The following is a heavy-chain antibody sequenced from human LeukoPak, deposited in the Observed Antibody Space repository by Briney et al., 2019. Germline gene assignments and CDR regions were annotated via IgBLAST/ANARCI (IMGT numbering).Heavy chain of an antibody. V-gene: IGHV3-33*01. CDR2: IWYDGSNK. CDR1: GFTFSSYG. Sequence: QPGGSLRLSCAASGFTFSSYGMHCVRQAPGKGLEWVAVIWYDGSNKYYADSVKGRFTISRDNSKNTLYLQMNSLRAEDTAVYYCVREGGYSSGPDYWGQGTLVTVSS. D-gene: IGHD6-19*01. CDR3: VREGGYSSGPDY. J-gene: IGHJ4*02.